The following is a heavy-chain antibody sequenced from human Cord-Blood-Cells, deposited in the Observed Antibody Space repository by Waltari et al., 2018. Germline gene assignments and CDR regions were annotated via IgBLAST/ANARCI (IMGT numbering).Heavy chain of an antibody. CDR3: ARTGGEWLEYFQH. D-gene: IGHD3-3*01. CDR2: IYYSGST. V-gene: IGHV4-31*03. CDR1: GGSISSGGYY. Sequence: QVQLQESGPGLVKPSQPLSLTCTVSGGSISSGGYYWSWIRQHPGKGLEWIGYIYYSGSTYYNPSLKSRVTISVDTSKNQFSLKLSSVTAADTAVYYCARTGGEWLEYFQHWGQGTLVTVSS. J-gene: IGHJ1*01.